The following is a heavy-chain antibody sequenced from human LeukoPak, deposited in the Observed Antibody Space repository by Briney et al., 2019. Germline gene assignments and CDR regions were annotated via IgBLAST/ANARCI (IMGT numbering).Heavy chain of an antibody. CDR2: ISSSSAHI. CDR1: GFSFSTYS. Sequence: GGSLRLSCAASGFSFSTYSMNWVRQAPGKGLEWVSSISSSSAHIFSADSVKGRFSISRDNAKNSLYLQMNSLRVEDTAVYYCTSRYCTSTNCYSFDIWGQGTMATVSS. V-gene: IGHV3-21*01. CDR3: TSRYCTSTNCYSFDI. J-gene: IGHJ3*02. D-gene: IGHD2-2*01.